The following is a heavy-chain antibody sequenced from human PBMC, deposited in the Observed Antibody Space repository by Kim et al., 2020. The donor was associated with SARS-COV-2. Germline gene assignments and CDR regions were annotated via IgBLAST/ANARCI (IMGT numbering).Heavy chain of an antibody. CDR3: AGHINGVGGYYFDY. D-gene: IGHD1-20*01. J-gene: IGHJ4*02. Sequence: NPPLQSRVTISVATATNQFSLKLSSVTAADTAGYYCAGHINGVGGYYFDYWGQGTLVTVSS. V-gene: IGHV4-39*01.